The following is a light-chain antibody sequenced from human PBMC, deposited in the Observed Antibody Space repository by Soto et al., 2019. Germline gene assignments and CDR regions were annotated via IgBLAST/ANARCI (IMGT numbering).Light chain of an antibody. Sequence: QSALTQPASVSGSPGQSITISCTGTSSDVGGYNYVSWYQQHPGKAPKLMIYDVSNRPSGVSNRFSGSKSGNTASLTISGLQAEDEADFCCSSYTSSSTPVVFSGGTKVTVL. CDR1: SSDVGGYNY. V-gene: IGLV2-14*01. CDR2: DVS. J-gene: IGLJ2*01. CDR3: SSYTSSSTPVV.